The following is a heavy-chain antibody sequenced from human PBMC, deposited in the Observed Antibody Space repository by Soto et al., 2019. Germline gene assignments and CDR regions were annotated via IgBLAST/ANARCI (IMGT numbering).Heavy chain of an antibody. CDR1: GYTFTGHY. CDR2: IGPESGAT. J-gene: IGHJ4*02. Sequence: ASVKVSCKTSGYTFTGHYIHWVRQAPQQGPEWMGEIGPESGATRYAQKFRGRVTMTMDTSITTVYMELKNLSPDDTAVYYCGRGRSGQIVVFYWGQGTPVTVST. D-gene: IGHD1-26*01. CDR3: GRGRSGQIVVFY. V-gene: IGHV1-2*02.